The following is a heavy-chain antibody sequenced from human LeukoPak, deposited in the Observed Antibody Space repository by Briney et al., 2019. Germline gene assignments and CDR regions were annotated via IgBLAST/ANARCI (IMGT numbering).Heavy chain of an antibody. D-gene: IGHD6-19*01. CDR2: IWYDGSNK. CDR3: ARDMEVAGTSIDY. CDR1: GFTFSSYG. J-gene: IGHJ4*02. Sequence: PGGSLRLSCAASGFTFSSYGMHWVRQDPGKGLECVAVIWYDGSNKYYADSVKGRFTISRDNSKNALYLQMNSLRAEDTAVYYCARDMEVAGTSIDYWGQGTLVTVSS. V-gene: IGHV3-33*01.